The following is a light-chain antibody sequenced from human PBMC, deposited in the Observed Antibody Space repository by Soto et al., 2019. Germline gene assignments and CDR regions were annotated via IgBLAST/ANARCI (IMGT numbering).Light chain of an antibody. CDR3: HQYDTVPYD. J-gene: IGKJ3*01. V-gene: IGKV1-9*01. Sequence: DIQLTQSPYFLSASVGDRVTITCRASQGIGSYLAWYQQKPGKAPKLLISGASTLQSGVPSRFSGSGSGTEFTLTISSLQPEDFATYYCHQYDTVPYDFGPGTKVDL. CDR1: QGIGSY. CDR2: GAS.